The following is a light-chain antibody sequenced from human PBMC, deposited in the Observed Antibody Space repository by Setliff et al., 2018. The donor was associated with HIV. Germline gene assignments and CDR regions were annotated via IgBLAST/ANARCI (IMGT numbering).Light chain of an antibody. CDR1: TSDVGGYNF. CDR3: CSYAGSHTFV. CDR2: DVI. Sequence: QSALTQPRSVSGSPGQSVTISCTGTTSDVGGYNFVSWYQHRPGKAPKLMIYDVIKRPSGVPDRFSGSKSGNTASLTISGLQAEDEADYYCCSYAGSHTFVFGTGTKVTV. J-gene: IGLJ1*01. V-gene: IGLV2-11*01.